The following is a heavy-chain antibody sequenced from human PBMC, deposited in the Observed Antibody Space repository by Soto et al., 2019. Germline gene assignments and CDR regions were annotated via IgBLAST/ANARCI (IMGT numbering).Heavy chain of an antibody. D-gene: IGHD3-10*01. Sequence: SQTLSLTCAISGDSVSSNSAAWNWIRQSPSRGLEWLGRTYYRSKWYNDYAVSVKSRITINPDTSKNQFSLQLNSVTPEDTAVYYCARDPHYYGSGSPDYYYYGMDVWGQGTTVTVSS. CDR2: TYYRSKWYN. J-gene: IGHJ6*02. CDR1: GDSVSSNSAA. CDR3: ARDPHYYGSGSPDYYYYGMDV. V-gene: IGHV6-1*01.